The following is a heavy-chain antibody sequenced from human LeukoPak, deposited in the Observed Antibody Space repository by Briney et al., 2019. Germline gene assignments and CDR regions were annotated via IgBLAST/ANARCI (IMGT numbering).Heavy chain of an antibody. J-gene: IGHJ4*02. V-gene: IGHV3-30-3*01. D-gene: IGHD2-21*01. CDR1: GFTFSSYA. CDR3: ARDLLDCGGPKCSDY. Sequence: PGGSLRLSCAASGFTFSSYAMHWVRQAPGKGLEWVAVISYDGSNKYYADSVKGRFTISRDNSKNTVHLQMSSLRTEDTAVYYCARDLLDCGGPKCSDYGGQGTLVTVSS. CDR2: ISYDGSNK.